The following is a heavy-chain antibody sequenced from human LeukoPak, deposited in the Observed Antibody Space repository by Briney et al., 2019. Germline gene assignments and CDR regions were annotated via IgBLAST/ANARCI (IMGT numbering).Heavy chain of an antibody. CDR2: IYPGDSDT. D-gene: IGHD6-19*01. CDR1: GYSFTSYW. CDR3: ARNGDSSGWNYDY. Sequence: GASLQISCKGSGYSFTSYWIGWVRQLPGKGLEWMGIIYPGDSDTRYSPSFQGQVTISADKSISTAYLQWSSLKASDTAMYYCARNGDSSGWNYDYWGQGTLVTVSS. J-gene: IGHJ4*02. V-gene: IGHV5-51*01.